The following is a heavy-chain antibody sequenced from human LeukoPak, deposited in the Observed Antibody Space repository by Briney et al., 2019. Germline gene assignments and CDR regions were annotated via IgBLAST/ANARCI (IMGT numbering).Heavy chain of an antibody. V-gene: IGHV4-4*07. J-gene: IGHJ3*02. CDR2: IYPPGRT. D-gene: IGHD2-15*01. Sequence: SETLSLTCTVSGGSISSFYWSWIRQPAGKGLEWIGRIYPPGRTSYSPSLRSRVSMSEDTSKNQFSLELKSVTAAETAVYYCARTPCSGGSCSGGDAFDIWGQGTLVTVSS. CDR1: GGSISSFY. CDR3: ARTPCSGGSCSGGDAFDI.